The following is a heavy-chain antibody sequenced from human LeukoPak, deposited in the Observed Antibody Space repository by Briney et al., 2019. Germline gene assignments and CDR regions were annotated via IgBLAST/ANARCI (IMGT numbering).Heavy chain of an antibody. V-gene: IGHV4-34*01. CDR1: GGSFSGYY. CDR3: ARGLHYYYMDV. Sequence: SETLPLTCAVYGGSFSGYYWSWIRQPPGKGLEWIGEINHSGSTNYNPSLKSRVTISVDTSKNQFSLKLSSVTAADTAVYYCARGLHYYYMDVWGKGTTVTVSS. J-gene: IGHJ6*03. CDR2: INHSGST.